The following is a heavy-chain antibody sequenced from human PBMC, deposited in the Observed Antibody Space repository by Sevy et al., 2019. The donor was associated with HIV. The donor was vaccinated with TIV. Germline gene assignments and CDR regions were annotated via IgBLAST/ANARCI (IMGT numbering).Heavy chain of an antibody. CDR1: GGSFSGYY. CDR3: ARGPDSSGWVDY. Sequence: SETLSLTCAVYGGSFSGYYWSWIRQPPGKGLEWIGEINHSGSTNYNPSLKSRVTISVDTSKNQFSLKLSSVTAADTAVYYCARGPDSSGWVDYWGQRTLVTVSS. J-gene: IGHJ4*02. D-gene: IGHD6-19*01. CDR2: INHSGST. V-gene: IGHV4-34*01.